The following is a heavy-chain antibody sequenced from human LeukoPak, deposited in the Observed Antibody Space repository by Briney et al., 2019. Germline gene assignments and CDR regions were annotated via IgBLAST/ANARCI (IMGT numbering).Heavy chain of an antibody. Sequence: PGGSLRLSCAASGFTFSSYEMNWVRQAPGKGLEWVSYISSSGSTIYYADSVKGRFTISRDNAKNSLYLQMNSLRAEDTAVYYCARGHDYGDVDYFDYWGQGTLVTVSS. CDR1: GFTFSSYE. J-gene: IGHJ4*02. D-gene: IGHD4-17*01. CDR3: ARGHDYGDVDYFDY. CDR2: ISSSGSTI. V-gene: IGHV3-48*03.